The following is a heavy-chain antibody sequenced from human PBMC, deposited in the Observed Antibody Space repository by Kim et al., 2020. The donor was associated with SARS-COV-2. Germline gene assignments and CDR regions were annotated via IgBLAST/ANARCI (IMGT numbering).Heavy chain of an antibody. CDR2: FYYSGST. Sequence: SETLSLTCTVSGGSISPYYWSWIRQPPGKGLEWIGFFYYSGSTNYNPSLKSRLTISLDTSKNQFSLRLNSVTAADTAVYYCARQTGGYFDLWGRGTLVTVSS. CDR1: GGSISPYY. J-gene: IGHJ2*01. V-gene: IGHV4-59*08. CDR3: ARQTGGYFDL.